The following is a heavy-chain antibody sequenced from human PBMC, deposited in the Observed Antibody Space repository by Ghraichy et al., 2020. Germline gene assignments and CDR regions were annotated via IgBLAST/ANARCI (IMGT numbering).Heavy chain of an antibody. CDR1: GFTFTNSA. CDR2: IVVGSGNT. J-gene: IGHJ4*02. CDR3: AAALPVAMTFDY. Sequence: SVKVSGKASGFTFTNSAVQWVRQTRVQRLEWIGWIVVGSGNTNYAQQFQERVTITRDLSTSTVYMELSSLRSEDTAVYYCAAALPVAMTFDYWGQGTLVTVSS. D-gene: IGHD2-2*01. V-gene: IGHV1-58*01.